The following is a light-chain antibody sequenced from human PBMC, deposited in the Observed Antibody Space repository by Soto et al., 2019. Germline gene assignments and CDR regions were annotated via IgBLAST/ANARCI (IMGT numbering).Light chain of an antibody. CDR1: QSVSRNY. CDR2: TAS. V-gene: IGKV3-20*01. J-gene: IGKJ5*01. Sequence: EIRFTQSPCTLSFSPGEGATLSCRASQSVSRNYLAWYQQKPGQAPRLLIYTASRRATGIPDRFSGSGSGTDFTLTISRLEPEDSAVYYCQQYSRATITFGQGTRLEIK. CDR3: QQYSRATIT.